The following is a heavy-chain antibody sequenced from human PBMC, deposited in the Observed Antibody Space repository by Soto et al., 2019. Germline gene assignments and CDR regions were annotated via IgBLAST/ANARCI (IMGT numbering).Heavy chain of an antibody. CDR2: INEDGSEK. Sequence: PGGSLRLSCAASGFSFTSYWMDWVRQAPGKGLEWVAMINEDGSEKYYVDSVKGRFTISRDNAKNSLYLEMDSLRAEDTAVYYCAKVSYQSWSIDYWGQGTLVTVSS. D-gene: IGHD6-13*01. CDR1: GFSFTSYW. CDR3: AKVSYQSWSIDY. J-gene: IGHJ4*02. V-gene: IGHV3-7*02.